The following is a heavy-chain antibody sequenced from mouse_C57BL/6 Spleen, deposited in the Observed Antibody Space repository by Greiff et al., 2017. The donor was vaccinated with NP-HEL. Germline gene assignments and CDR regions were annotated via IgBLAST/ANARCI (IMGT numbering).Heavy chain of an antibody. CDR2: ISYDGSN. Sequence: ESGPGLVKPSQSLSLTCSVTGYSITSGYYWNWIRQFPGNKLEWMGYISYDGSNNYNPSLKNRISITRDTSKNQFFLKLNSVTTEDTATYYCANDYFDYWGQGTTLTVSS. CDR1: GYSITSGYY. J-gene: IGHJ2*01. CDR3: ANDYFDY. V-gene: IGHV3-6*01.